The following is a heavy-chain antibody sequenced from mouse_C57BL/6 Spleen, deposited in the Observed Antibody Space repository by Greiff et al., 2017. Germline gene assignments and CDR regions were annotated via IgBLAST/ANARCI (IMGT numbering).Heavy chain of an antibody. CDR1: GYTFTSYW. CDR3: ARLVTRYDYLDY. CDR2: IDPNSGGT. V-gene: IGHV1-72*01. Sequence: QVQLQQPGAELVKPGASVKLSCKASGYTFTSYWLHWVKQRPGRGLEWIGRIDPNSGGTNYNEKFKSKATLTVDKHSSTAYMQLSSLTSEDSAVYYCARLVTRYDYLDYWGQGTTLTVSS. J-gene: IGHJ2*01. D-gene: IGHD2-3*01.